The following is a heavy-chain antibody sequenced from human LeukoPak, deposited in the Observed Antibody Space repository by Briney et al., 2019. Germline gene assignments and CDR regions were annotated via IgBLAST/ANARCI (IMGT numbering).Heavy chain of an antibody. Sequence: ASVKVSCKASGYTFTTYGITWVRQAPGQGLERMGYISAYNGKTNYAEKLQGRVTMTTDTSTSTASMELRSLRSDDTAVYYCARAELEYCSGATCYAAYSFDFWGQGTLVTVSS. CDR2: ISAYNGKT. CDR3: ARAELEYCSGATCYAAYSFDF. D-gene: IGHD2-2*01. V-gene: IGHV1-18*01. J-gene: IGHJ4*02. CDR1: GYTFTTYG.